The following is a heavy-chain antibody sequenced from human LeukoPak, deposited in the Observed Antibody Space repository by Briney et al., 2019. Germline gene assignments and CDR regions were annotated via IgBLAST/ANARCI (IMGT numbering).Heavy chain of an antibody. Sequence: SETLSLTCTVSGGSISSGGYYWSWIRQHPGKGLEWIGYIYYSGSAYYNPSLKSRVTISVDTSENQFSLKLSSVTAADTAVYYCARREDGFNYWGQGTLVTVSS. J-gene: IGHJ4*02. D-gene: IGHD3-10*01. V-gene: IGHV4-31*03. CDR3: ARREDGFNY. CDR2: IYYSGSA. CDR1: GGSISSGGYY.